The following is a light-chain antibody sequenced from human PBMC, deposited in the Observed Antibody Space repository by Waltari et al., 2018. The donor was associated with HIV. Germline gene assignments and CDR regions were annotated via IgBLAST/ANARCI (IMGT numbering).Light chain of an antibody. CDR3: LQYDNWPPWT. J-gene: IGKJ1*01. V-gene: IGKV3-15*01. Sequence: EVVMTQSPATLSVSPGERATLFCRASQSVGSKLAWYQQKPGQAPRLLIYDASTRATVIPARFSGTGSGTDFTLTISSLQSEDFAFYYCLQYDNWPPWTFGQGTKVEFK. CDR1: QSVGSK. CDR2: DAS.